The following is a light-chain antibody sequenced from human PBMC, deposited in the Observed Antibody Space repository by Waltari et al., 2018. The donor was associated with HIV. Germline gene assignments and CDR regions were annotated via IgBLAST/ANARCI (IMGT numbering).Light chain of an antibody. J-gene: IGLJ2*01. CDR1: SSNIGSKY. CDR3: AAWDDSLL. Sequence: QSVLTQPPSASGTPGQRVTISCSGSSSNIGSKYVYWYQQLPGTAPKLLSYRNNQRPSGVPDRFSGSKSGTSASLAISGLRSEDEADYYCAAWDDSLLFGGGTKVTVL. V-gene: IGLV1-47*01. CDR2: RNN.